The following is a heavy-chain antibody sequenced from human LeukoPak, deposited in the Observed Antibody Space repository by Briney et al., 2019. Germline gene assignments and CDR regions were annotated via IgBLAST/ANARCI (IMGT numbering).Heavy chain of an antibody. V-gene: IGHV3-53*01. D-gene: IGHD6-13*01. CDR1: GFTVSSNY. CDR2: IYSGGST. Sequence: PGGSLRLSCAASGFTVSSNYMGWVRQAPGKGLEWVSVIYSGGSTYYADSVKGRFTISRDNSKNTLYLQMNSLRAEDTAVYYCARGYGSSWYGYYFDYWGQGTLVTVSS. CDR3: ARGYGSSWYGYYFDY. J-gene: IGHJ4*02.